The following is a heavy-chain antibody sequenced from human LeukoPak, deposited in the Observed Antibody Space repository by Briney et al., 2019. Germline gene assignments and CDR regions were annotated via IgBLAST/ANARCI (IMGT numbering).Heavy chain of an antibody. Sequence: SGESLKISCKGSGYSFTSYWIGWVRQMPGKGLEWMGIIYPGDSDTRYSPSFQGQVTISADKSISTAYLQWSSLKASDTAMYYCARRTYCSSTSCLGAYAFDIWGQGTMVTVSS. CDR3: ARRTYCSSTSCLGAYAFDI. V-gene: IGHV5-51*01. CDR2: IYPGDSDT. CDR1: GYSFTSYW. D-gene: IGHD2-2*01. J-gene: IGHJ3*02.